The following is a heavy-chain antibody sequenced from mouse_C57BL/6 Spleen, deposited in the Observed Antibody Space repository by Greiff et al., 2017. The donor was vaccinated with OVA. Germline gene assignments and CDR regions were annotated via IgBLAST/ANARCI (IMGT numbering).Heavy chain of an antibody. V-gene: IGHV5-4*01. CDR2: ISDGGSYT. CDR3: ARDQDEAMDY. CDR1: GFTFGSYA. Sequence: EVQVVESGGGLVKPGGSLKLSCAASGFTFGSYAMSWVRQTPEKRLEWVATISDGGSYTYYPDNVKGRFTISRDNAKNNLYLQMSHMKSEDTAMYYCARDQDEAMDYWGQGTSVTVSS. J-gene: IGHJ4*01. D-gene: IGHD3-2*02.